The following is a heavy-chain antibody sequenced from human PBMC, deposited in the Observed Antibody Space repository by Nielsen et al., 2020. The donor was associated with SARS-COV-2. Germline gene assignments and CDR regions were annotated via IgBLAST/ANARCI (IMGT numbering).Heavy chain of an antibody. D-gene: IGHD6-13*01. J-gene: IGHJ4*02. Sequence: GGSLRLSCTASGFTFDDYGMHWVRQAPGKGLEWVSFINSAGDLTYHTGSVKGRFTVSRDNSKSMVYLQMYSLRVEDSALYYCAKVAPTYIAAAAANYWGQGIVVTVSS. CDR3: AKVAPTYIAAAAANY. V-gene: IGHV3-23*01. CDR2: INSAGDLT. CDR1: GFTFDDYG.